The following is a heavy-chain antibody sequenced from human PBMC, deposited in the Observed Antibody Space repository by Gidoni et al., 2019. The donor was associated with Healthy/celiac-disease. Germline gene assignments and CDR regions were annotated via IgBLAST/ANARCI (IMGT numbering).Heavy chain of an antibody. Sequence: QVQLVAHGGGLVKPGGYLSLPWAAYGFTCSEYYRSWARQAPGKGVGWVSDISSSGSTIDYADSVKGRFTISRDNAKNSLYLQMNSLRAEDTAVYYCARDLRTYYYGSGSHHDAFDIWGQGTMVTVSS. D-gene: IGHD3-10*01. CDR1: GFTCSEYY. J-gene: IGHJ3*02. CDR2: ISSSGSTI. CDR3: ARDLRTYYYGSGSHHDAFDI. V-gene: IGHV3-11*01.